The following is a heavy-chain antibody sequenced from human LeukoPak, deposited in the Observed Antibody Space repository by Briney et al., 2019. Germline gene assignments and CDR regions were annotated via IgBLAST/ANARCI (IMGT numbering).Heavy chain of an antibody. CDR3: ARSVVTLYWYFDL. Sequence: SETLSLTCAVSGGSISSSNWWSWVRQPPGKGLEWIGYIYYSGSTNYNPSLKSRVTISLDTSKNQFSLKLSSVTTADTAVYYCARSVVTLYWYFDLWGRGTLVTVSS. D-gene: IGHD4-23*01. CDR1: GGSISSSNW. CDR2: IYYSGST. J-gene: IGHJ2*01. V-gene: IGHV4-4*02.